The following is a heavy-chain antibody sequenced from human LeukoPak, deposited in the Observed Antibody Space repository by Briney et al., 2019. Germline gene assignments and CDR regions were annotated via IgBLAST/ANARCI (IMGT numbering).Heavy chain of an antibody. Sequence: TGGSLRLSCAASAFTFDDYAMHWVRQAPGKGLEWVSGISWNSGSIGYADSVKGRFTISRDNAKNSLYLQMNSLRAEDTALYYCAKAYDSSGIPYYFDYWGQGTLVTVSS. CDR2: ISWNSGSI. D-gene: IGHD3-22*01. V-gene: IGHV3-9*01. CDR3: AKAYDSSGIPYYFDY. J-gene: IGHJ4*02. CDR1: AFTFDDYA.